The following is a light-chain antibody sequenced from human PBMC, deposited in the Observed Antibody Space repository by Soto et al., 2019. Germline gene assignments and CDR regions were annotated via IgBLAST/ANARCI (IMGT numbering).Light chain of an antibody. Sequence: EMAVTQSPATLSVSPGERATLSCRASQTVSSSFLAWYQQTPGQAPRLLIYAASSRATGIPDRFSGSGSGTDFTLTISRLEPEDFAVYYCQQYGNSPQTFGQGTKVDIK. CDR1: QTVSSSF. J-gene: IGKJ1*01. V-gene: IGKV3-20*01. CDR2: AAS. CDR3: QQYGNSPQT.